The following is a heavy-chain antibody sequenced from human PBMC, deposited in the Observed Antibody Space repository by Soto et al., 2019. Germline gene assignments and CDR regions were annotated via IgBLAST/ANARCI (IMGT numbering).Heavy chain of an antibody. CDR2: IKQDGSEK. V-gene: IGHV3-7*01. Sequence: EVQLVESGGGLVQPGGSLRLSCAASGFTFSSYWMSWVRQAPGKGLEWVANIKQDGSEKYYVDSVKGRFTISRDNDKNSLYLQMNSLGAEDTAVYYCARAAGTGLWYYYYYYMDVWGKGTTVTVSS. CDR1: GFTFSSYW. J-gene: IGHJ6*03. D-gene: IGHD6-13*01. CDR3: ARAAGTGLWYYYYYYMDV.